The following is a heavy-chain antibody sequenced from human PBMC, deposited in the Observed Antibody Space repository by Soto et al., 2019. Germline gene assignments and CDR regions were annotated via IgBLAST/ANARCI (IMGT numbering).Heavy chain of an antibody. CDR1: GFIFSSYP. J-gene: IGHJ4*02. CDR2: ISGSGDRA. Sequence: EVQLLESGGDLVQPGGSLRLSCAASGFIFSSYPMSWVRHAPGRGLQWLSTISGSGDRAFYADSVRGRFTISRDSSKNTLYLQMNSLGAEDTAIYYCAKESWENYFENWGQGTLVTVSS. CDR3: AKESWENYFEN. D-gene: IGHD1-26*01. V-gene: IGHV3-23*01.